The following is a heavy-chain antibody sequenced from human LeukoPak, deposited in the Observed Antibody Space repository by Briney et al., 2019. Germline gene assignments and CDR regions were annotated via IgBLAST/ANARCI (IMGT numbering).Heavy chain of an antibody. Sequence: GGSLRLSCAASGFRFSSYAMSWVRQAPGKGLEWVSVISGGGDNTNYADSVKGRFTISRDNSRNTLTLQMNGLSAEDTAVYYCAPPVVSGALTERPGYWGQGTLVTVSS. V-gene: IGHV3-23*01. CDR3: APPVVSGALTERPGY. D-gene: IGHD3-9*01. CDR2: ISGGGDNT. J-gene: IGHJ4*02. CDR1: GFRFSSYA.